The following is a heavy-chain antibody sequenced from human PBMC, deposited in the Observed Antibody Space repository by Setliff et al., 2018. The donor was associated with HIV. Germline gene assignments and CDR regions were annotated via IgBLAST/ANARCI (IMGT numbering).Heavy chain of an antibody. V-gene: IGHV4-39*07. Sequence: KPSETLSLTCIVSGGSISSSSYYWGWIRRPPGKGLEWIGTVYYSGSTYYNPSLKSRVTISVDTSENQFSLKLSSVTAADTAVYYCARDGYSSSWYVISGSFDYWGQGILVTVSS. J-gene: IGHJ4*02. CDR1: GGSISSSSYY. CDR3: ARDGYSSSWYVISGSFDY. D-gene: IGHD6-13*01. CDR2: VYYSGST.